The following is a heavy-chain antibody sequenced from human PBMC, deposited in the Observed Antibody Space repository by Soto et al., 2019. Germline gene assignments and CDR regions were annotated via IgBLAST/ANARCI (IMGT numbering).Heavy chain of an antibody. CDR2: ISSSSSYI. Sequence: EVQLVESGGGLVKPGGSLRLSCAASGFTFSSYTMIWVRQAPRKGLEWVSSISSSSSYIYYADSVKGRFTISRDNVKDSLDLQLESRRAGATAVYWWGRFGNTTEAHWGQGTLVTVS. CDR3: GRFGNTTEAH. CDR1: GFTFSSYT. J-gene: IGHJ4*02. V-gene: IGHV3-21*01. D-gene: IGHD4-17*01.